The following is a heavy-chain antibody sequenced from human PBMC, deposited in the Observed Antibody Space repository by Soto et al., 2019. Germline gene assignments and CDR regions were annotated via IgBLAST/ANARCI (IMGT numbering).Heavy chain of an antibody. Sequence: QVQLVQSGAEVKKPGSSVKVSCEASGGTFSTCAMNWVRQAPGLGLEWMGGIIPIFGTTNYAQKFQGRVTITADKFTSTAYMALSGLRSEDTAVYFCARADYYDSSGLFDHWGQGTLVTVSS. CDR2: IIPIFGTT. CDR3: ARADYYDSSGLFDH. D-gene: IGHD3-22*01. V-gene: IGHV1-69*06. J-gene: IGHJ4*02. CDR1: GGTFSTCA.